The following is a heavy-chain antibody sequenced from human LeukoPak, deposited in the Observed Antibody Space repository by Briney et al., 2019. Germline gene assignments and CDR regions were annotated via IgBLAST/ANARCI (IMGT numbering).Heavy chain of an antibody. Sequence: GGSLRLSCAASGFTFSSYSMNWVRQAPGKGLEWVSSISSSSSYIYYADSVKGRFTISRDNAKNSLYLQMNSLRAEDTAVYYCARDHLGYGSGSPFDYWGQGTLVTVSS. CDR3: ARDHLGYGSGSPFDY. CDR2: ISSSSSYI. J-gene: IGHJ4*02. V-gene: IGHV3-21*01. D-gene: IGHD3-10*01. CDR1: GFTFSSYS.